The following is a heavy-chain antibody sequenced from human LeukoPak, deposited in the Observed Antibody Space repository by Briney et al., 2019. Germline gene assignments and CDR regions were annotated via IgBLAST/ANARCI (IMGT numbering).Heavy chain of an antibody. CDR1: GGTFSSYA. Sequence: SVKVSCKASGGTFSSYAISWVRQAPGQGLEWMGGIIPIFGTANYAQKFQGRVTITADESTSTAYMELSSLRSGDTAVYYCASYYYGSGRGRYYFDYWGQGTLVTVSS. CDR3: ASYYYGSGRGRYYFDY. V-gene: IGHV1-69*13. CDR2: IIPIFGTA. D-gene: IGHD3-10*01. J-gene: IGHJ4*02.